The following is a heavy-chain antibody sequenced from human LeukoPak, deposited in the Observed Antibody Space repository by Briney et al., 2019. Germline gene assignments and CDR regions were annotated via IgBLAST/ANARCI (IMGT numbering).Heavy chain of an antibody. V-gene: IGHV4-30-4*01. J-gene: IGHJ4*02. CDR1: GGSISSGDYY. D-gene: IGHD3-10*01. Sequence: SETLSLTCTVSGGSISSGDYYWSWIRQPPGKGLEWIGYIYYSGSTYYNPSLKSRVTISVDTSKNQFSLKLSSVTAADTAVYYCARIPLVLWFGELFGVTATDYWGQGTLVTVSS. CDR3: ARIPLVLWFGELFGVTATDY. CDR2: IYYSGST.